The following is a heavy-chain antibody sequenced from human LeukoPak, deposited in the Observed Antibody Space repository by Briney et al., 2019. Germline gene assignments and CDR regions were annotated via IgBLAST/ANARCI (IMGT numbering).Heavy chain of an antibody. V-gene: IGHV1-46*01. CDR3: ARDHYYDIVTGYYSVDHYYGMDV. CDR2: INPSGGST. CDR1: GYTFTNYY. D-gene: IGHD3-9*01. Sequence: ASVKVSCKASGYTFTNYYMHWVRQAPGQGPEWMGIINPSGGSTSYAPKFQGRVTMTRDTSTCTVYMELSSLRSEDTAVYYCARDHYYDIVTGYYSVDHYYGMDVWGQGTTVTVSS. J-gene: IGHJ6*02.